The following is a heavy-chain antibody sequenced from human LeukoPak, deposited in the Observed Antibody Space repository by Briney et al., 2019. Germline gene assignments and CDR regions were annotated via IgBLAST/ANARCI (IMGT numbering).Heavy chain of an antibody. V-gene: IGHV4-39*07. CDR2: IYNNGNT. D-gene: IGHD3-10*01. CDR1: GGSISTTYYY. J-gene: IGHJ5*02. Sequence: SETLSLTCTVSGGSISTTYYYWGWIRQPPGTGLEWIGSIYNNGNTYYNPSLKSRVTISVDTSKNQFSLRLSSVTAADTAMYYCASAPQFGWFGPWGQGTQVTVSS. CDR3: ASAPQFGWFGP.